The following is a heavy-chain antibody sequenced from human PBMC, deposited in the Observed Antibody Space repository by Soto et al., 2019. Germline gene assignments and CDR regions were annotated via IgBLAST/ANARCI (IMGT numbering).Heavy chain of an antibody. D-gene: IGHD6-6*01. CDR2: IYHSGST. Sequence: SETLSLTYAVSGGSISSGGYSWSWIRQPPGKGLEWIGYIYHSGSTNYNPSLKSRVTISVDTSKNQFSLKLSSVTAADTAVYYCARERPDGARLDPWGQGTLVTVSS. CDR3: ARERPDGARLDP. CDR1: GGSISSGGYS. V-gene: IGHV4-30-2*05. J-gene: IGHJ5*02.